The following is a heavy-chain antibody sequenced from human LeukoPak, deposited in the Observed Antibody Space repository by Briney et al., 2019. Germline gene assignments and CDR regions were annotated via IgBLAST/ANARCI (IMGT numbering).Heavy chain of an antibody. CDR3: GRPRIPAAGRNGFDI. D-gene: IGHD6-13*01. Sequence: ASVKVSCKASGYTFTGYYMHWVRQAPGQGLEWMGWINPNSGGTNYAQKFQGRVTMTRDTSISTAYMELSRLRSDDTAVYYCGRPRIPAAGRNGFDIWGQGTMVTVSS. J-gene: IGHJ3*02. CDR1: GYTFTGYY. CDR2: INPNSGGT. V-gene: IGHV1-2*02.